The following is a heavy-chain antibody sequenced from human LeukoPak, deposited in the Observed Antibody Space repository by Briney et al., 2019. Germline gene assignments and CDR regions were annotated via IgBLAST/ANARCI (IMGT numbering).Heavy chain of an antibody. J-gene: IGHJ4*02. CDR3: VKDLYYDNSGYYSGAFDY. V-gene: IGHV3-64D*09. CDR1: GLTFKKYA. D-gene: IGHD3-22*01. Sequence: PGGSLRLSCSASGLTFKKYAMHWVRQAPGKGLEYVSAINSNGGRTYYADSVKGRFTISRDNSKNTLYLQMSSLRVDDTAVYYCVKDLYYDNSGYYSGAFDYWGQGTLVTVSS. CDR2: INSNGGRT.